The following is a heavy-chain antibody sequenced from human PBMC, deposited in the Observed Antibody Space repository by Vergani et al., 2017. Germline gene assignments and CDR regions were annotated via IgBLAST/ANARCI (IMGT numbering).Heavy chain of an antibody. CDR1: GYTFTSYY. D-gene: IGHD3-10*01. V-gene: IGHV1-46*01. J-gene: IGHJ4*02. Sequence: QVQLVQSGAEVKKPGASVKVSCQASGYTFTSYYIHWVRQAPGQGLEWMGIINPSGGSTNYAQKFQGRVTMTRDTSTSTVFMELSSLRSEDTAVYYCARNYYYGSGSYSSFDYWGQGTLVTVSS. CDR2: INPSGGST. CDR3: ARNYYYGSGSYSSFDY.